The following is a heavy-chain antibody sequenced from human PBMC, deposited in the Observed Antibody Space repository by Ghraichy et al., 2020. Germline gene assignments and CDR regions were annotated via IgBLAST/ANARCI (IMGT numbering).Heavy chain of an antibody. CDR3: ARAHHLLRWYWYFDL. CDR2: ISSSSSTI. CDR1: GFTFSSYS. Sequence: GGSLRLSCAASGFTFSSYSMNWVRQAPGKGLEWVSYISSSSSTIYYADSVKGRFTISRDNAKNSLYLQMNSLRDEDTAVYYCARAHHLLRWYWYFDLWGRGTLVTVSS. D-gene: IGHD4-23*01. V-gene: IGHV3-48*02. J-gene: IGHJ2*01.